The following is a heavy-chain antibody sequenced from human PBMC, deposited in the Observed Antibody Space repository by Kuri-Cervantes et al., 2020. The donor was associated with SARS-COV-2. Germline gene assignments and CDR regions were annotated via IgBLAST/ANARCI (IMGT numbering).Heavy chain of an antibody. CDR1: GFTFSRSG. CDR2: ISYDGHNK. J-gene: IGHJ6*02. D-gene: IGHD7-27*01. CDR3: ARSTWGSGHYYGMDV. Sequence: GGSLRLSCAATGFTFSRSGMHWVRQAPGKGLEWVAAISYDGHNKYYIDSVRGRFTISRDNSRNTLSLQMNSLRAEDTAVYYCARSTWGSGHYYGMDVWGQGTTVTVSS. V-gene: IGHV3-30*03.